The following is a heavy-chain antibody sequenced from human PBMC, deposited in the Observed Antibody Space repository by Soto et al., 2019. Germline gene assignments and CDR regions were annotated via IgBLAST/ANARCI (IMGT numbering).Heavy chain of an antibody. CDR2: IYPGDSYN. Sequence: ESLKISFKGSGYSFTSYWIGRVRQMPGKGLEGMGIIYPGDSYNRYSPSFQGQVTISGDKSMSTAYLQWSSLKASDTAMSYCATSGCTSCYRPSSLCLKTSYCTGMDVWGPGAKVPVSS. V-gene: IGHV5-51*01. J-gene: IGHJ6*01. D-gene: IGHD2-2*02. CDR3: ATSGCTSCYRPSSLCLKTSYCTGMDV. CDR1: GYSFTSYW.